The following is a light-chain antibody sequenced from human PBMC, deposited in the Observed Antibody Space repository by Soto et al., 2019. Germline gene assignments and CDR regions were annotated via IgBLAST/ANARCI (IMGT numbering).Light chain of an antibody. CDR1: SNDVGGYNY. V-gene: IGLV2-14*01. Sequence: QSALTQPASVSGSPGQSITISCTGTSNDVGGYNYVSWYQQHPGEAPKLVIFEVTNRPSGVPNRFSGSKSGNTASLTISGLQAEDEAEYYCSSFTSSSTVYVFGAGTKVTVL. CDR2: EVT. J-gene: IGLJ1*01. CDR3: SSFTSSSTVYV.